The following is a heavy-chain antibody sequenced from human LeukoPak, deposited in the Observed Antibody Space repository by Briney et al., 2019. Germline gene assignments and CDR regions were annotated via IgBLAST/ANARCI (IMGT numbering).Heavy chain of an antibody. Sequence: SETLSLTCTVSGGSISSGSYYWTWIRQPAGTGLEWIGRIYISETASYNSSLKSRVTILVDTSKNQFSLNLSSVTAADTAIYYCARSRDRICRHPACYVDLQATWGQGILVTVSP. V-gene: IGHV4-61*02. CDR3: ARSRDRICRHPACYVDLQAT. J-gene: IGHJ4*02. CDR1: GGSISSGSYY. CDR2: IYISETA. D-gene: IGHD2-2*01.